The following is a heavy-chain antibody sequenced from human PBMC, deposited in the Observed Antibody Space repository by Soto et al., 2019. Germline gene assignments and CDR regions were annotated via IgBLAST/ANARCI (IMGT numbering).Heavy chain of an antibody. J-gene: IGHJ6*02. V-gene: IGHV3-48*01. Sequence: GGSLRLSCAASGFTFSSYSMSWVRQAPRKGLEWVSYISSSSSTIYYADSVKGRFTISRDNAKNSLYLQMNSLRAEDTAVYYCARDRWLRGSSYYYYYYGMDVWGQGTTVTVSS. CDR3: ARDRWLRGSSYYYYYYGMDV. D-gene: IGHD5-12*01. CDR1: GFTFSSYS. CDR2: ISSSSSTI.